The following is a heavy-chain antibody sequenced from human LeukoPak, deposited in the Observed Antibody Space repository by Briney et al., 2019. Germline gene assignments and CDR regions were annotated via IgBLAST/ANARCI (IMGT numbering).Heavy chain of an antibody. D-gene: IGHD3-3*01. V-gene: IGHV4-34*01. J-gene: IGHJ3*02. CDR1: GGSFSGYY. CDR2: INHSGST. Sequence: SETLSLTCAVYGGSFSGYYWSWIRQPPGKGLEWIGEINHSGSTNYNPSLKSRVTISVDTSKNQFSLKLSSMTAADTAVYYCARVRGYDFQGGAYAFDIWGQGTMVTVSS. CDR3: ARVRGYDFQGGAYAFDI.